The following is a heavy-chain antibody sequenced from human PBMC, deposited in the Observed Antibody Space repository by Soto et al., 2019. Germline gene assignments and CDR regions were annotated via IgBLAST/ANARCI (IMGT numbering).Heavy chain of an antibody. V-gene: IGHV4-30-4*01. CDR2: IYYSGRT. D-gene: IGHD2-15*01. J-gene: IGHJ1*01. CDR3: ARVGYCSGGSCYSDAEYFQH. CDR1: GGSISSGDYY. Sequence: PSETLSLTCTVSGGSISSGDYYWSWIRQPPGKGLEWIGYIYYSGRTYYNPSLKSRVTISVDTSKNQFSLKLSSVTAADTAVYYCARVGYCSGGSCYSDAEYFQHWGQGTLVTVS.